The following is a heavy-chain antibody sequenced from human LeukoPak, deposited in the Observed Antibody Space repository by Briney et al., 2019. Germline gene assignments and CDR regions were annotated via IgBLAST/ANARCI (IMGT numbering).Heavy chain of an antibody. CDR2: IFYSGST. CDR3: ATIFGDAFDI. J-gene: IGHJ3*02. D-gene: IGHD3-3*01. Sequence: SQTLSLTCTVSGGSISSGGYYWSWIRQHPGKGLEWIGYIFYSGSTYYNPSLKSRVTISVDTSKNQFSLKLSSVTAADTAVYYCATIFGDAFDIWGQGTMVTVSS. V-gene: IGHV4-31*03. CDR1: GGSISSGGYY.